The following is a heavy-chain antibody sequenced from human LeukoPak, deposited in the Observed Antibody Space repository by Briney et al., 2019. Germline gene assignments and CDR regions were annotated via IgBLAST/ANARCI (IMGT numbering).Heavy chain of an antibody. J-gene: IGHJ4*02. Sequence: PGGSLRLSCAASGFTFSSYGMHWVRQAPGKGLEWVAVISYDGSNKHYADSVKGRFTISRDNSKNTLYLQMNSLRAEDTAIYYCAKGRSLGYSYGLLDYWGQGTLVTVSS. V-gene: IGHV3-30*18. D-gene: IGHD5-18*01. CDR1: GFTFSSYG. CDR2: ISYDGSNK. CDR3: AKGRSLGYSYGLLDY.